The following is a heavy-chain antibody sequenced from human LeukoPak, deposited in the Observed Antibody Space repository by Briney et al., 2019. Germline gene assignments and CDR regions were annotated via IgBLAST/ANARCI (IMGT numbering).Heavy chain of an antibody. V-gene: IGHV1-69*13. CDR3: ARDLYSSGWSFDY. CDR2: IIPIFGTA. Sequence: SVKVSCAASGGTFSSYAISWVRQAPGQGLEWMGGIIPIFGTANYAQKFQGRVTITADESTSTAYMELSSLRSEDTAVYYCARDLYSSGWSFDYWGQGTLVTVSS. D-gene: IGHD6-19*01. CDR1: GGTFSSYA. J-gene: IGHJ4*02.